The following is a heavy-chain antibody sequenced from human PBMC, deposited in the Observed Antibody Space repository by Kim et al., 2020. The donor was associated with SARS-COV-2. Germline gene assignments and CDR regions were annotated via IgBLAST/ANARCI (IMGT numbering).Heavy chain of an antibody. V-gene: IGHV3-74*01. J-gene: IGHJ4*02. Sequence: TYADYVKGRFTISRDNANNTLYLQMNRLSAEDTAVYYCARGGVSAGLDYWGQGTLVTVSS. D-gene: IGHD2-8*01. CDR3: ARGGVSAGLDY.